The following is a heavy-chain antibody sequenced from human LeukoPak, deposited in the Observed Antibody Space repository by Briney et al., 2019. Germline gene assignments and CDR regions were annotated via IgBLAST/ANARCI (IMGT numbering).Heavy chain of an antibody. J-gene: IGHJ4*02. CDR3: AREEYSVRRGARLDH. CDR2: INSDGSST. D-gene: IGHD4-11*01. Sequence: GGSLRLSCAASGFTFYNYWMHWVRQAPGKGLVWVSRINSDGSSTGYADSVRGRFTISRDTAKNTLYLQMNSVRVEDTAMYYCAREEYSVRRGARLDHWGQGTLVIVSS. V-gene: IGHV3-74*01. CDR1: GFTFYNYW.